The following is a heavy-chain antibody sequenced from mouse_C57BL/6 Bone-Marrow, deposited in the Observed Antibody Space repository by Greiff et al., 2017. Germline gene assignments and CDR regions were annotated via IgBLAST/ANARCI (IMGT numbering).Heavy chain of an antibody. CDR1: GYTFTSYD. V-gene: IGHV1-85*01. D-gene: IGHD1-1*01. Sequence: LVESGPELVKPGASVKLSCKASGYTFTSYDINWVKQRPGQGLEWIGWIYPRDGSTKYNEKFKGKATLTVDTSSSTAYMELHSLTSEDSVVYFCARDYGSSYWYFDVWGTGTTVTVSS. J-gene: IGHJ1*03. CDR3: ARDYGSSYWYFDV. CDR2: IYPRDGST.